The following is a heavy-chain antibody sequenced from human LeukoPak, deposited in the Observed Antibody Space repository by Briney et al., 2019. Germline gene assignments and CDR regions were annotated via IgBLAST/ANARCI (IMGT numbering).Heavy chain of an antibody. J-gene: IGHJ6*03. CDR3: ATQTQKIRYYDSSGHYRGYYYYYMDV. D-gene: IGHD3-22*01. CDR1: GGSISSYY. CDR2: IYYSGNT. V-gene: IGHV4-59*08. Sequence: SETLSLTCTVSGGSISSYYWSWIRQPPGKGLEWIGYIYYSGNTNYNPSLKSRVTISVDTSKNQFCLKLSSVTAADTAVYYCATQTQKIRYYDSSGHYRGYYYYYMDVWGKGTTVTVSS.